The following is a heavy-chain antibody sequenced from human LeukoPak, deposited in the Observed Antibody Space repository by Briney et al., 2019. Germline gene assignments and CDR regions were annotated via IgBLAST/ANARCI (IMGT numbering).Heavy chain of an antibody. CDR2: ISYDGSNK. CDR3: AKAMGYSGYDPTDY. CDR1: GFTFSSYG. Sequence: GRSLRLSCAASGFTFSSYGMHWVRQAPAKGLEWVAVISYDGSNKYYADSVKGRFTISRDNSKNTLYLQMNSLRAEDTAVYYCAKAMGYSGYDPTDYWGQGTLVTVSS. J-gene: IGHJ4*02. V-gene: IGHV3-30*18. D-gene: IGHD5-12*01.